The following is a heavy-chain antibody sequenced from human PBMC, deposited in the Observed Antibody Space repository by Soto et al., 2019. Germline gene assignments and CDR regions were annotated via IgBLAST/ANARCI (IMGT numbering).Heavy chain of an antibody. CDR1: GYTFTSFG. D-gene: IGHD3-3*01. Sequence: QVQLVQSGAEVKKPGASVKVSCKASGYTFTSFGISWVRQAPGQGLEWMGWISGYDGITNYAQKLQGRVTMTTDTSTSTAYMELRSLTSDDTAVYYCARYDFWSGYYGITGWFDSWGQGSLVTVGS. CDR2: ISGYDGIT. V-gene: IGHV1-18*01. CDR3: ARYDFWSGYYGITGWFDS. J-gene: IGHJ5*01.